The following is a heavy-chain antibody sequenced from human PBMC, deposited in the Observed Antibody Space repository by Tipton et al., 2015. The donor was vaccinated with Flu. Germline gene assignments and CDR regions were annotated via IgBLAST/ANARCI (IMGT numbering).Heavy chain of an antibody. CDR1: GFTVSSTY. Sequence: SLRLSCAASGFTVSSTYMSWVRQAPGRGLEWVSVIYSGGSTYYADSVKGRFIISRDNSKNTLFLQMNSLRAEDTAVYYCARTRGGYCSSSSCYADYFDYWGQGTLVTVSS. V-gene: IGHV3-66*02. CDR3: ARTRGGYCSSSSCYADYFDY. J-gene: IGHJ4*02. CDR2: IYSGGST. D-gene: IGHD2-2*01.